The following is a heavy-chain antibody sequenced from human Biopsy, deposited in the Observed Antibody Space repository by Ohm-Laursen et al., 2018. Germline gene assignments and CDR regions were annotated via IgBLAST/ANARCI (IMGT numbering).Heavy chain of an antibody. CDR3: ARVGAGAPSIDYFDY. V-gene: IGHV4-59*01. CDR1: GGSIGSFF. D-gene: IGHD1-26*01. CDR2: IYYSGST. Sequence: TLSLTCTVSGGSIGSFFWSWIRQPLGKGLEWIGYIYYSGSTNYNPSLRSRVTISVDRSKNQFSLELSSVTAADTAVYYCARVGAGAPSIDYFDYWGQGALVTVSS. J-gene: IGHJ4*02.